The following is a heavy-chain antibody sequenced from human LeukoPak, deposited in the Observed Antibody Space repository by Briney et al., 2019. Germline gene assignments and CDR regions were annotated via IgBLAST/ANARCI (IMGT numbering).Heavy chain of an antibody. Sequence: GESLKISCKGFGYSFTIYCIGWVRQMPGEGLEGMGIIYPGDSETRYRPSFRGQVTISADNSISTAYLQWSSLKASDTAMYYCARHGGYGYGYYFDYWGQGTLVTVSS. V-gene: IGHV5-51*01. CDR1: GYSFTIYC. CDR3: ARHGGYGYGYYFDY. J-gene: IGHJ4*02. CDR2: IYPGDSET. D-gene: IGHD5-18*01.